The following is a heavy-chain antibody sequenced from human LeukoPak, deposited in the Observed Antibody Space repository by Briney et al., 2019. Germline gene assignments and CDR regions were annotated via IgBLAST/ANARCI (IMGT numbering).Heavy chain of an antibody. CDR3: ARVGVEARYYYDSSGYQLIFDY. CDR2: IYYSGST. V-gene: IGHV4-59*01. Sequence: PSETLSLTCTVSGGSISSYYWSWIRQPPGKGLGWIGYIYYSGSTNYNPSLKSRVTISVDTSKNQFSLKLSSVTAADPAVYYCARVGVEARYYYDSSGYQLIFDYWGQGTLVTISS. CDR1: GGSISSYY. J-gene: IGHJ4*02. D-gene: IGHD3-22*01.